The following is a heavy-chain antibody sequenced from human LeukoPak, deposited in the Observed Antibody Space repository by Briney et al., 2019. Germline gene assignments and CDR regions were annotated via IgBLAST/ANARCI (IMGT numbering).Heavy chain of an antibody. CDR3: ARNAGKYYRYFQH. CDR1: GDSINEYY. CDR2: VYYSGST. Sequence: SETLSLTCTVSGDSINEYYWSWVRQPPGQGLEWIGYVYYSGSTTYNPSLESRVNITIDTSKNQFSLTLTSVTAADTAMYYCARNAGKYYRYFQHWGQGTVVSVPS. J-gene: IGHJ1*01. D-gene: IGHD2/OR15-2a*01. V-gene: IGHV4-59*01.